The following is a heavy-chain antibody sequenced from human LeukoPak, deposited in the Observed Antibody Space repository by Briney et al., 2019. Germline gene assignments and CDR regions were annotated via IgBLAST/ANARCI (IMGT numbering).Heavy chain of an antibody. D-gene: IGHD2-21*02. CDR1: GFTFSNYG. CDR3: ASGYCGGDCYADY. CDR2: ISYDGSNK. J-gene: IGHJ4*02. V-gene: IGHV3-30*03. Sequence: GGSLRLSCAASGFTFSNYGIHWVRQAPGKGLEWVALISYDGSNKYYADSGRFTISRDNSKNTLYLQMNSLRAEDTAVYYCASGYCGGDCYADYWGQGTLVTVSS.